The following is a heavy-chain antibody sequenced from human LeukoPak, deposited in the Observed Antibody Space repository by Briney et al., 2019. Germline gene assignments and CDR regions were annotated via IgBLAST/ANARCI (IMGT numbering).Heavy chain of an antibody. CDR1: GYTFTSYG. V-gene: IGHV1-18*01. CDR2: ISAYNGYT. Sequence: ASMKVSCKASGYTFTSYGISWVRQAPGQGLEWVGWISAYNGYTNYAQKLQGRVTITADESTSTAYMELSSLRSEDTAVYYCARGFNSGSGWQDFDYWGQGTLVTVSS. CDR3: ARGFNSGSGWQDFDY. J-gene: IGHJ4*02. D-gene: IGHD6-19*01.